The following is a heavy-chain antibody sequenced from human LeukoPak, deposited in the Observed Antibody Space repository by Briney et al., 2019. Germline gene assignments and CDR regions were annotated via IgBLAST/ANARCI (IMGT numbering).Heavy chain of an antibody. CDR1: DGSISSGYYY. CDR2: IYYSGTT. V-gene: IGHV4-39*07. Sequence: PSETLSLTCSVSDGSISSGYYYWAWIRLHPGKGPEWIGSIYYSGTTYPNPSLKSRVTISVDTSKNQFSLKLSSVTAADTAVYYCARGGGSPDPNWFDPWGQGTLVTVSS. J-gene: IGHJ5*02. D-gene: IGHD5-12*01. CDR3: ARGGGSPDPNWFDP.